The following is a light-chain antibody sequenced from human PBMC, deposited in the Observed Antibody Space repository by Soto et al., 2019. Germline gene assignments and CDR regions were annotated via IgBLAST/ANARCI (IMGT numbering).Light chain of an antibody. V-gene: IGKV1-33*01. Sequence: DIQMTQSPSSLSASVGDRVTITCQASQDISNYLNWYQQKPGKAPKLLIYDASKLETGVPSRFSGSGSGTDFTLTISSLQPEDIATYYCQQFDNLPYTFGLGTNLEIK. J-gene: IGKJ2*01. CDR1: QDISNY. CDR2: DAS. CDR3: QQFDNLPYT.